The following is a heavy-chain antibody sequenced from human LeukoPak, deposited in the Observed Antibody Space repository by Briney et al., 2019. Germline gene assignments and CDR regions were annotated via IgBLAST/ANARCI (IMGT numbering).Heavy chain of an antibody. V-gene: IGHV4-39*07. D-gene: IGHD3-16*01. Sequence: PSETLSLTCTVSGGSISSSSYYWGWIRQPPGKGLEWIGSIYCSGSTYYNPSLKSRVTISVDTSKNQFSLKLSSVTAADTAVYYCARDMINGAFDIWGQGTMVTVSS. J-gene: IGHJ3*02. CDR3: ARDMINGAFDI. CDR2: IYCSGST. CDR1: GGSISSSSYY.